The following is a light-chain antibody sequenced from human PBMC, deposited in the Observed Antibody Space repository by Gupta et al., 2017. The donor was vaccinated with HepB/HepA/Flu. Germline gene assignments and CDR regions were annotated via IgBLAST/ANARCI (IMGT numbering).Light chain of an antibody. CDR2: AAS. CDR3: QQSYSTPLT. Sequence: MTQSPSSLSASVGDRVTITCRASQSISSYLNWYQQKPGEAPKLLIYAASSLQSGVPSRFSGSGSGTDFTLTISSLQPEDFATYYCQQSYSTPLTFGGGTKVEIK. J-gene: IGKJ4*01. V-gene: IGKV1-39*01. CDR1: QSISSY.